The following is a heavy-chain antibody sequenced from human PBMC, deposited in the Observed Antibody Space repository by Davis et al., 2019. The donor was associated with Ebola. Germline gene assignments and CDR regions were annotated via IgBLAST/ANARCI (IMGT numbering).Heavy chain of an antibody. CDR3: ARGGCSSTSCWSHYYYYMDV. V-gene: IGHV4-39*01. J-gene: IGHJ6*03. CDR2: IYYTGST. D-gene: IGHD2-2*01. Sequence: PSETLSLTCTVSGGSISSNSYYWGWIRQPPGKGLEWFGSIYYTGSTYDNPSLKSRVSISLETSKNQFSLKLSSVTAADTAVYYCARGGCSSTSCWSHYYYYMDVWGKGTTVTVSS. CDR1: GGSISSNSYY.